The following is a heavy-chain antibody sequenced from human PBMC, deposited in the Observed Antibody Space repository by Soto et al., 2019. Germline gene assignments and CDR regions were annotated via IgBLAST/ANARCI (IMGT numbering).Heavy chain of an antibody. D-gene: IGHD6-6*01. V-gene: IGHV3-64*01. CDR1: GFTLSGYA. J-gene: IGHJ6*03. Sequence: EVQLAGSGGGLAQPGGSLRLSCAASGFTLSGYAMDWVRQAPGKGLECVSGISSNGVGTYYANSVQGSFTISRDNSKNTVYLQMGSLRPEDMAVYYCARRTRPDFYYMAVWGKGTTVTVSS. CDR2: ISSNGVGT. CDR3: ARRTRPDFYYMAV.